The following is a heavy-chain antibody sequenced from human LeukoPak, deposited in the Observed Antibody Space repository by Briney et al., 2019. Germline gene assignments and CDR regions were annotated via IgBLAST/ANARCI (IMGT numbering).Heavy chain of an antibody. CDR2: ISSSSSYI. Sequence: GGSLRLSCAASGFTFSSYIMNWVRQAPGKGLEWVSSISSSSSYIYYADSVKGRFTISRDNAKNSLYLQMNSLRAEDTAVYYCARELYSSSWHYYYYGMDVWGQRTTVTVSS. CDR3: ARELYSSSWHYYYYGMDV. J-gene: IGHJ6*02. D-gene: IGHD6-13*01. V-gene: IGHV3-21*01. CDR1: GFTFSSYI.